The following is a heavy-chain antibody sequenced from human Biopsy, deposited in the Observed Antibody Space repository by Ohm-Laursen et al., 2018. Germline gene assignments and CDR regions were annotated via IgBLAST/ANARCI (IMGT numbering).Heavy chain of an antibody. V-gene: IGHV1-58*02. D-gene: IGHD2-21*02. CDR3: ASRPNCGGDCSSGFDY. CDR2: IVVGGGNT. J-gene: IGHJ4*02. Sequence: SVKVSCNASGFTFTRSAMQWVRQARGQRLEWIGWIVVGGGNTNYAQKFQERVTITRDMSTSTAYMELSSLRSEDTAVYYCASRPNCGGDCSSGFDYWGQGTLVTVSS. CDR1: GFTFTRSA.